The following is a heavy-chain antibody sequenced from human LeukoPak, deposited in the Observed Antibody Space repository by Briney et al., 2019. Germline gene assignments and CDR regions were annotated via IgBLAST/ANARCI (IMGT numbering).Heavy chain of an antibody. D-gene: IGHD3-22*01. V-gene: IGHV3-53*01. CDR3: ARGSSGYSFDY. J-gene: IGHJ4*02. Sequence: GGSLRLSCAVFEFTVSSNYMSWVRQTPGKGLEWVSVIYSGAGTHYADSVKGRFTISRDNSKNTLYLQMNSLGVEDTAVYYCARGSSGYSFDYWGQGTLVTVSS. CDR1: EFTVSSNY. CDR2: IYSGAGT.